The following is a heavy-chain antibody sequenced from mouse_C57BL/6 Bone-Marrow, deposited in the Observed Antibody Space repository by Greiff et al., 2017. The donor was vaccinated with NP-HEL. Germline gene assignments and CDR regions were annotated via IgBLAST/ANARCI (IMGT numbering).Heavy chain of an antibody. CDR2: IWSGGST. V-gene: IGHV2-4*01. CDR3: AKKDYSNYDYAMDY. D-gene: IGHD2-5*01. Sequence: QVQLKQSGPGLVQPSQSLSITCTVSGFSLTSYGVHWVRQPPGKGLEWLGVIWSGGSTDYNAAFISRLSISKDNSKSQVFFKMNSLQADDTAIYYCAKKDYSNYDYAMDYWGQGTSVTVSS. CDR1: GFSLTSYG. J-gene: IGHJ4*01.